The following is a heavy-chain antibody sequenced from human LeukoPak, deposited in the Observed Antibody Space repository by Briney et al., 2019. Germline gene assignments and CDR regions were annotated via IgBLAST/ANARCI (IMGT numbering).Heavy chain of an antibody. J-gene: IGHJ6*03. CDR2: IYYSGST. D-gene: IGHD3-16*01. CDR1: GDSIRSSSYY. CDR3: ARHQYYDYVWGSYTHGYMDV. Sequence: SETLSLTCTVSGDSIRSSSYYWGWIRQPPGKGLEWIGSIYYSGSTYYNPSLKSRVTISVDTSKNQFSLKLSSVTAADTAVYYCARHQYYDYVWGSYTHGYMDVWGKGTTVTISS. V-gene: IGHV4-39*01.